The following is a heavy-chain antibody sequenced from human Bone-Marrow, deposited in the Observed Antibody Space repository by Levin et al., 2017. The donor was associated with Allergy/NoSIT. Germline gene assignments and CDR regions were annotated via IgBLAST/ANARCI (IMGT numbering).Heavy chain of an antibody. D-gene: IGHD6-19*01. V-gene: IGHV3-30*18. CDR3: AKLLPWLVLTAPFDY. CDR1: GFTFSNYG. Sequence: SCAVSGFTFSNYGMHWVRQAPGKGLEWVALISYDGSDKDYADSVKGRFTISRDSSKNTLYLQMNSLRAEDTAVYYCAKLLPWLVLTAPFDYLGQGTLVTVSS. J-gene: IGHJ4*02. CDR2: ISYDGSDK.